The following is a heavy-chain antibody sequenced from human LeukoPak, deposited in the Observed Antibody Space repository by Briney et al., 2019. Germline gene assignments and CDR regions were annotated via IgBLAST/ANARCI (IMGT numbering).Heavy chain of an antibody. CDR3: AKYSQTGDPSDC. Sequence: GGSLRLSCTASDFSFDTSSMTWVRRAPGKGLEWVSVIDKSGGNIHYVDSAKGRFTISRDNSKNTLYLQMNNLRVEDTAIYYCAKYSQTGDPSDCWGQGTLVAVSS. D-gene: IGHD7-27*01. CDR2: IDKSGGNI. CDR1: DFSFDTSS. V-gene: IGHV3-23*01. J-gene: IGHJ4*02.